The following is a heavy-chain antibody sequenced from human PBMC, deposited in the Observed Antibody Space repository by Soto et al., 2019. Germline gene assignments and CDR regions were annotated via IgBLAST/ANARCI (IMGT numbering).Heavy chain of an antibody. J-gene: IGHJ3*02. CDR1: GFTFSSYS. D-gene: IGHD2-8*01. CDR2: ISSSSSII. Sequence: VQMVESGGGLVQPGGSLRLSCAASGFTFSSYSMNWVRQAPGKGLEWVSYISSSSSIIFYADSVKGRFTISRDNAKNSLYLQLNSLRDEDTALYYCARDLIYAFDIWGQGTMVTVSS. CDR3: ARDLIYAFDI. V-gene: IGHV3-48*02.